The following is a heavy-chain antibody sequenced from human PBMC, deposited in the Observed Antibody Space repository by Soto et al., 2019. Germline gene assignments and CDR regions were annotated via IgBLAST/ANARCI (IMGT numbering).Heavy chain of an antibody. CDR2: ITPFNDNT. CDR3: ARTYKGDYVPPLDN. J-gene: IGHJ4*02. CDR1: GYTFTTYG. D-gene: IGHD4-17*01. V-gene: IGHV1-18*01. Sequence: QIHLLQSGGEVKKPGASVKVSCKTSGYTFTTYGISCVRQSPGQGLEWMGWITPFNDNTNYAQKLQGRVTMTTDTSTNTAYLELRSLTSDDTAVYYCARTYKGDYVPPLDNWGQGTLVNVSS.